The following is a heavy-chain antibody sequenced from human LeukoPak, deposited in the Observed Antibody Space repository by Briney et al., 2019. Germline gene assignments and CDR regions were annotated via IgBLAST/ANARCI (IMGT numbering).Heavy chain of an antibody. V-gene: IGHV3-23*01. J-gene: IGHJ4*02. CDR1: GFTFSNYA. CDR2: ISSDGGT. Sequence: GGSLRLSCAASGFTFSNYAMSWVRQAPGKGLEWVSGISSDGGTFYPDSVKGRFTISRDNSKNTLYLQMNSLRAEDTAVYYCARSPPSGYDTFDYWGQGTLVTVSS. D-gene: IGHD5-12*01. CDR3: ARSPPSGYDTFDY.